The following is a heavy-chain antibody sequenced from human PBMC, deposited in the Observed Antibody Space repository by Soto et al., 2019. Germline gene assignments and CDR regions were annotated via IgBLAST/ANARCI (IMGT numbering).Heavy chain of an antibody. CDR1: GFTFSSYA. V-gene: IGHV3-23*01. CDR3: TKALYCSSTSCYSGGDTFHI. D-gene: IGHD2-2*01. CDR2: ISGSGGST. Sequence: GGSLRLSCAASGFTFSSYAMSWARQAPGKGLEWVSAISGSGGSTYYADSVKGRFTISRDNSKNTLYLQMNSLRAEDTAVYYCTKALYCSSTSCYSGGDTFHIWGQGTMVTVSS. J-gene: IGHJ3*02.